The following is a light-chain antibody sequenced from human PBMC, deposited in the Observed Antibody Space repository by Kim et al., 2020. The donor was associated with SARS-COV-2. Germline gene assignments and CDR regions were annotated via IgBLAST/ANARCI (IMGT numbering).Light chain of an antibody. CDR3: QQYISFPYT. V-gene: IGKV1-5*01. Sequence: DIQMTQSPSTLSASVGDRVTITCRASQSISSWLAWYQQKPGKAPKLLFYDASSLESGVPSRFSGSGSGTEFTLTISSLQPDDFATYYCQQYISFPYTFGQGTKLEI. CDR1: QSISSW. CDR2: DAS. J-gene: IGKJ2*01.